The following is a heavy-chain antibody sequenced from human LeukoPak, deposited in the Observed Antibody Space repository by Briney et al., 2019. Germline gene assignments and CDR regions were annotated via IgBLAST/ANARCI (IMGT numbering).Heavy chain of an antibody. J-gene: IGHJ3*02. CDR3: ARDRDGDAFDI. CDR2: IYTSGGT. Sequence: SETLSLTCTVSGGSISSSSYYWSWIRQPAGKGLEWIGRIYTSGGTNYNPSLKSRVTMSVDTSKNQFSLKLSSVTAADTAVYYCARDRDGDAFDIWGQGTMVTVSS. V-gene: IGHV4-61*02. D-gene: IGHD3-10*01. CDR1: GGSISSSSYY.